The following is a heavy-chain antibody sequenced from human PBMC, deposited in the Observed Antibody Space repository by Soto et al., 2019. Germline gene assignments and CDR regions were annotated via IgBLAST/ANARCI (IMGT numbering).Heavy chain of an antibody. J-gene: IGHJ6*02. CDR2: IIPVFGTA. CDR1: GGTLSNYG. V-gene: IGHV1-69*12. D-gene: IGHD4-17*01. Sequence: QVQLVQSGAEVKKPGSSVRVSGKASGGTLSNYGISWVRQAPGQGLEWMGGIIPVFGTANYAQKFQGRVTITADESKSTVYMDVTSLRSEDTAVYYCSRGDATKIVVTTYYAMDVWGQGTTVSVSS. CDR3: SRGDATKIVVTTYYAMDV.